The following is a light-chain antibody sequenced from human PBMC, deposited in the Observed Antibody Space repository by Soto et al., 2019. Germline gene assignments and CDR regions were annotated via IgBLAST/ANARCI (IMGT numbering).Light chain of an antibody. CDR2: GVS. CDR1: SSDVGGYNY. Sequence: QSVLTQPASVSGSPGQSITISCTGSSSDVGGYNYVSWYQQHPGKAPKVMISGVSNRPSGVSNRFSGSKSDNTASLTISGLQAEDEADYYCSSYTSSSSYVFGTGTKVTVL. CDR3: SSYTSSSSYV. V-gene: IGLV2-14*01. J-gene: IGLJ1*01.